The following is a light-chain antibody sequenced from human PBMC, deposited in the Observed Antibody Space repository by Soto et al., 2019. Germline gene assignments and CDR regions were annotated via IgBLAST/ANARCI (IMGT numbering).Light chain of an antibody. CDR1: QSVSSSY. Sequence: EIVLTQSPGTLSLSPGERATLSCRASQSVSSSYLAWYQQKPGQAPRLLIYGASSRATGIPDRFSGSGSGTDFTITICILEPEDFAVYYWQQYGSSLFTFGPGTKVDIK. CDR3: QQYGSSLFT. CDR2: GAS. J-gene: IGKJ3*01. V-gene: IGKV3-20*01.